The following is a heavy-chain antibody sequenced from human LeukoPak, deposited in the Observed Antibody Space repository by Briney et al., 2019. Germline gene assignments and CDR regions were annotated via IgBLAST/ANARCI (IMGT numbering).Heavy chain of an antibody. Sequence: PGGPLRLSCAASGFTFSIYPMHWLPHAPGKGGEGVSDISDGGGSTDYADSVKGRFTISRDDSKKTLYLHMNSLRAEDTAVYYCAKGPFSRDIDYWGQGTLVTVSS. CDR3: AKGPFSRDIDY. CDR1: GFTFSIYP. CDR2: ISDGGGST. V-gene: IGHV3-23*01. D-gene: IGHD3-10*01. J-gene: IGHJ4*02.